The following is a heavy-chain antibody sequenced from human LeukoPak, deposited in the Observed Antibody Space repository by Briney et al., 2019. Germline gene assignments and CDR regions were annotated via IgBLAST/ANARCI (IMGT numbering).Heavy chain of an antibody. V-gene: IGHV4-39*07. CDR1: GGSISSSSYY. D-gene: IGHD6-19*01. J-gene: IGHJ4*02. CDR2: MYYSGST. CDR3: AGSGWNGGPFDN. Sequence: SETLSLTCSVSGGSISSSSYYWGWIRQPPGKGLEWIGSMYYSGSTHYNPSLKSRVTISLDTSKNQFSLKLSSVTAADTAVYYCAGSGWNGGPFDNWGQGTLVTVSS.